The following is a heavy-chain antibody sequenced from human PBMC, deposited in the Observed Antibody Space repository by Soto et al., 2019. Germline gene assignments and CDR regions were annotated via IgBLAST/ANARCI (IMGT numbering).Heavy chain of an antibody. J-gene: IGHJ4*02. Sequence: SETLSLTCAVSGGSISSGGYSWSWIRQPPGKGLEWIGYIYHSGSTYYNPSLKSRVTISVDTSKNQFSLKLSSVTAADTAVYYCARRYGGNIDYWGQGTLVTGSS. CDR3: ARRYGGNIDY. V-gene: IGHV4-30-2*01. CDR1: GGSISSGGYS. CDR2: IYHSGST. D-gene: IGHD1-26*01.